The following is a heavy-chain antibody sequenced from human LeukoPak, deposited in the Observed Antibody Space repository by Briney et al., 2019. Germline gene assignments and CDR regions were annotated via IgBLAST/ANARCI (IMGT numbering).Heavy chain of an antibody. J-gene: IGHJ4*02. D-gene: IGHD5-18*01. Sequence: AGGSLRLSCAASGFTFSSYSMNWVRQAPGKGLEWVSSISSSSSYIYYADSVKGRFTISRDNAKNSLYLQMNSLRAEDTAVYYCAKGQDTYGHPFDYWGQGTLVTVSS. V-gene: IGHV3-21*04. CDR1: GFTFSSYS. CDR2: ISSSSSYI. CDR3: AKGQDTYGHPFDY.